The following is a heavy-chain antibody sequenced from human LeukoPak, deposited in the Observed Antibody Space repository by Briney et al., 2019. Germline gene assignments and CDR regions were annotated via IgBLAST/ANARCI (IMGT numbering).Heavy chain of an antibody. CDR1: GGSISSYY. V-gene: IGHV4-59*12. CDR2: IYYSGST. D-gene: IGHD4-17*01. Sequence: SETLSLTCTVSGGSISSYYWSWIRQPPGKGLEWIGYIYYSGSTNYNPSLKSRVTMSVDTSKNQFSLKLSSVTAADTAVYYCARLTVTATFDYWGQGTLVTVSS. CDR3: ARLTVTATFDY. J-gene: IGHJ4*02.